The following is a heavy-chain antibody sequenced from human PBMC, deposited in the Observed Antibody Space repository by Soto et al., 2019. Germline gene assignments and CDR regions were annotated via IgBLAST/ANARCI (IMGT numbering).Heavy chain of an antibody. CDR3: GRDLPSISGRPGGWFDP. D-gene: IGHD6-6*01. J-gene: IGHJ5*02. Sequence: GGSLRLSCAAFGFPFSRYWMSWVRQAPGKGLEWVANIKQDGSEKSYVDSVKGRFSISRDNAKNSLYLQMNSLRVEDTAVYFCGRDLPSISGRPGGWFDPWGQGALVTVSS. CDR2: IKQDGSEK. CDR1: GFPFSRYW. V-gene: IGHV3-7*01.